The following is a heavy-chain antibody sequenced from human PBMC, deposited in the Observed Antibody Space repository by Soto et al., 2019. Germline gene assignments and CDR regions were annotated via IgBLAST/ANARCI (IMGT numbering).Heavy chain of an antibody. CDR3: SGPIRSVGP. CDR2: IRNKADSYAT. Sequence: VQLVESGGGLVQPGGSLKLSCAASGFTFSDSTMHWVRQASGKGLEWVGRIRNKADSYATVYAASVKGRFTISRDDSNNMAYLQMNSLKTEDTAVYYCSGPIRSVGPWGQGTLVTVSS. V-gene: IGHV3-73*01. CDR1: GFTFSDST. J-gene: IGHJ5*02.